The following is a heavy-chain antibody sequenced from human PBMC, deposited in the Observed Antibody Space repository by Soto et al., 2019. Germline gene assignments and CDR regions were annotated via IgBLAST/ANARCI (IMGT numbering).Heavy chain of an antibody. CDR2: VSTTGGST. J-gene: IGHJ4*02. Sequence: GFLRLSCATSGFSFSSYAMTWVRQAPGKGLEWVSTVSTTGGSTYYADSVEGRFTISRDDDKKTLYLHLNSLRTEDTATYYCAKDLLQWLGGSGPFDYWGQGTLVTVSS. V-gene: IGHV3-23*01. CDR1: GFSFSSYA. CDR3: AKDLLQWLGGSGPFDY. D-gene: IGHD6-19*01.